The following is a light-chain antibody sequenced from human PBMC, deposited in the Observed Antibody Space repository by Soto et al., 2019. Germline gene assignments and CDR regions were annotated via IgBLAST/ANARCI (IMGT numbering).Light chain of an antibody. Sequence: LTQPASVSGSPGQSITISCTGSSSVVGSYRRVSWYQCHPGKVPKLIIYEGNKRPSGVSNRFSGSEPGNTASLTISGLQAEDEADDYCCSSAPSRTVVFGTGTKGTGL. V-gene: IGLV2-23*01. CDR2: EGN. J-gene: IGLJ1*01. CDR1: SSVVGSYRR. CDR3: CSSAPSRTVV.